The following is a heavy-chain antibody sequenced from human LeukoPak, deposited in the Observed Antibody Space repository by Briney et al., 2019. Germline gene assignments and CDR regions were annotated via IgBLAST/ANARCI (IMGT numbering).Heavy chain of an antibody. Sequence: GGSLRLSCSASGFTFSSYAMKWVRQAPGQGLEYFSAISSDGGSTYYADSVKGRFTISRDNSKNTLYLQMSSPRTEDTAVYYCVREVAAAGTDNKFYFDYWGQGTLVTVSS. D-gene: IGHD6-13*01. V-gene: IGHV3-64D*09. CDR3: VREVAAAGTDNKFYFDY. CDR2: ISSDGGST. CDR1: GFTFSSYA. J-gene: IGHJ4*02.